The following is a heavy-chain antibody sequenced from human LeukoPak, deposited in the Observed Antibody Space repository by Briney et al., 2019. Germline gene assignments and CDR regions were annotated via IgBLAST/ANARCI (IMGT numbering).Heavy chain of an antibody. CDR1: GGSISSGGYS. Sequence: SETLSLTCAVSGGSISSGGYSWSWIRQPPGKGLEWIEYIYHSGSTYYNPSLKSRVTISVDRSKNQFSLKLSSVTAADTAVYYCARGVDRSGAPAFDYWGQGTLVTVSS. J-gene: IGHJ4*02. CDR3: ARGVDRSGAPAFDY. D-gene: IGHD3-22*01. CDR2: IYHSGST. V-gene: IGHV4-30-2*01.